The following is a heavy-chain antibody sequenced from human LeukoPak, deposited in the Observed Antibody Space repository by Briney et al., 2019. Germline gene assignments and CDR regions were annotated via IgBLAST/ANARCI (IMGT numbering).Heavy chain of an antibody. CDR2: ISDSGVGT. V-gene: IGHV3-23*01. J-gene: IGHJ4*02. CDR3: ARESAETFDY. Sequence: GGSLRLSCATSGITFSSYAMSWVRQAPGKGLEWVSIISDSGVGTYYTDSVKGRFTISRDNSKNTLYLQMNSLRAEDTAVYYCARESAETFDYWGQGTLVTVSS. CDR1: GITFSSYA.